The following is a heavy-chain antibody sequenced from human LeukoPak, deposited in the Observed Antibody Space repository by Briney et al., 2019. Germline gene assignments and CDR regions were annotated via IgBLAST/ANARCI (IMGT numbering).Heavy chain of an antibody. CDR3: AKRGSTYLAYYFDD. CDR2: IYHTGSS. J-gene: IGHJ4*02. D-gene: IGHD1-1*01. Sequence: SETLSLTCTVSAASISNSAFYWAWIRQPPGKGLEWLGSIYHTGSSYSSPPLGSRVTISVDTSNNQFSLNLSSVTAADTAIYFCAKRGSTYLAYYFDDWGQGTLVTVSS. CDR1: AASISNSAFY. V-gene: IGHV4-39*01.